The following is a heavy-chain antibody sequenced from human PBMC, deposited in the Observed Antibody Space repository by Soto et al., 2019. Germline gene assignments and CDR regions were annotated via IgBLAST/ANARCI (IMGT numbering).Heavy chain of an antibody. CDR1: GFTFSSYA. Sequence: GSLRLSCAASGFTFSSYAMSWVRQAPGKGLEWVSAISGSGGSTYYADSVKGRLNISRNNSKNTLYLQMNGLRAEDTAVYYCAKDIVVVPAAMDYYYYGMDVWGQGTTVTVSS. CDR3: AKDIVVVPAAMDYYYYGMDV. J-gene: IGHJ6*02. V-gene: IGHV3-23*01. D-gene: IGHD2-2*01. CDR2: ISGSGGST.